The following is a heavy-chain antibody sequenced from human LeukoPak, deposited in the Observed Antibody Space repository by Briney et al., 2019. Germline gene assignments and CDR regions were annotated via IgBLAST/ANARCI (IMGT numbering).Heavy chain of an antibody. J-gene: IGHJ5*02. Sequence: SETLSLTCTVSGGSISSSSYYWGWIRQPPGKGLEWIGSIYYSGSTYYNPSLKSRVTISVDTSKNQFSLKLSSVTVADTAVYYCARHVSWYYDFWSGPNWFDPWGQGTLVTVSS. CDR3: ARHVSWYYDFWSGPNWFDP. CDR1: GGSISSSSYY. CDR2: IYYSGST. D-gene: IGHD3-3*01. V-gene: IGHV4-39*01.